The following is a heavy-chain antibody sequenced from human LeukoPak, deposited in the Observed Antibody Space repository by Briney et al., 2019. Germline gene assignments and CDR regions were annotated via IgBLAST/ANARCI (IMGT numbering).Heavy chain of an antibody. J-gene: IGHJ6*03. D-gene: IGHD3-10*01. V-gene: IGHV3-21*01. CDR3: ARDILLWFGESELDYYYYMDV. Sequence: GGSLRLSCAASGFTFSSYSMNWVRQAPGKGLEWVSSISSSSSYIYYADSVKGRFTISRDNAKNSLYLQMNSLRAEYTAVYYCARDILLWFGESELDYYYYMDVWGKGTTVTVSS. CDR1: GFTFSSYS. CDR2: ISSSSSYI.